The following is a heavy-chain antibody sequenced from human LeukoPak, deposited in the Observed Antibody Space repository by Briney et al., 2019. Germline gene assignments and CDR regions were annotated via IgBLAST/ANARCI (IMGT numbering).Heavy chain of an antibody. D-gene: IGHD3-10*01. CDR1: VHSLSSSSYY. CDR2: IYYSGST. Sequence: PSETQSLPCTVSVHSLSSSSYYGGSIRQPPGKGLDWIGSIYYSGSTYYNPSLKSRVTISVDTSKNQFSLKLSSVTAADTAVYYYARQCGGSGSYCMDVWGQGTTVTVSS. V-gene: IGHV4-39*01. CDR3: ARQCGGSGSYCMDV. J-gene: IGHJ6*02.